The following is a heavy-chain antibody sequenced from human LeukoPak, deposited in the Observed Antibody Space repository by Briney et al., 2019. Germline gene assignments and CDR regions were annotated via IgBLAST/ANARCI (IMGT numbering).Heavy chain of an antibody. J-gene: IGHJ5*02. V-gene: IGHV5-51*01. D-gene: IGHD5-18*01. Sequence: GESLKISCKGSGYSFSSNWIGWVRQMPGKGLEWMGIIYPADSDTRYRPSFQGQVTISTDKSISTAYLQWSSLKASDTAIYYCARKNPTALRNNWFDPWGQGTLVTVSS. CDR3: ARKNPTALRNNWFDP. CDR1: GYSFSSNW. CDR2: IYPADSDT.